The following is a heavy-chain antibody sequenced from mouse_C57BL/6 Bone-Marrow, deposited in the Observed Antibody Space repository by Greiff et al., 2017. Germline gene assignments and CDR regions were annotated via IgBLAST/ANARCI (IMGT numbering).Heavy chain of an antibody. Sequence: ESGPGLVKPSQSLSLTCSVTGYSITSGYYWNWIRQFPGNKLEWMGYISYDGSNNYNPSLKNRISITRDTSKNQFFLKLNSVTTEDTATYYCAIYYGSSHDVWGTGTTVTVSS. CDR1: GYSITSGYY. CDR2: ISYDGSN. D-gene: IGHD1-1*01. V-gene: IGHV3-6*01. CDR3: AIYYGSSHDV. J-gene: IGHJ1*03.